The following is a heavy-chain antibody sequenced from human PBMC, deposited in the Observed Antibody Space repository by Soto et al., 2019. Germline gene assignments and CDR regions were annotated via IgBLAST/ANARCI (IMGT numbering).Heavy chain of an antibody. CDR3: VRTSLVVAVATREDF. CDR1: GFTFSNYW. Sequence: EVQLVESGGGLVQPGESLRLSCAASGFTFSNYWMHWLRQPPGNGLVWVSRIDSDGSRITYADFVKGRFTISRDNAKNTVYLHKNSLSAEDTAVYYCVRTSLVVAVATREDFWGQGTLVTVSS. V-gene: IGHV3-74*01. J-gene: IGHJ4*02. CDR2: IDSDGSRI. D-gene: IGHD2-15*01.